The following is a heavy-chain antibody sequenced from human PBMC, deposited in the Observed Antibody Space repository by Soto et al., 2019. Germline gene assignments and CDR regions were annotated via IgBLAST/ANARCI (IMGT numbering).Heavy chain of an antibody. Sequence: SETLSLTCTVSGGSISSGGYYWSWIRQHPGKGLEWIGYIYYSGSTYYNPSLKSRVTISVDTSKNQFSLKLSSVTAADTAVYYCARGGEGYYYGSGKDYWGQGTLVTVSS. J-gene: IGHJ4*02. CDR3: ARGGEGYYYGSGKDY. D-gene: IGHD3-10*01. CDR1: GGSISSGGYY. CDR2: IYYSGST. V-gene: IGHV4-31*03.